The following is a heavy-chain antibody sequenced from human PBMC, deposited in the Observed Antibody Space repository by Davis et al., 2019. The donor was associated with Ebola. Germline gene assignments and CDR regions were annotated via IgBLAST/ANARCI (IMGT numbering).Heavy chain of an antibody. D-gene: IGHD3-9*01. J-gene: IGHJ5*02. V-gene: IGHV1-3*01. Sequence: ASVKVSCKASGYTFTSYAMHWVRQAPGQRLEWMGWINAGNGNTKYSQKFQGRVTITRDTSASTAYMELSRLRSDDAAVYYCARDHVLRYFDWLLHNWFDPWGQGTLVTVSS. CDR2: INAGNGNT. CDR3: ARDHVLRYFDWLLHNWFDP. CDR1: GYTFTSYA.